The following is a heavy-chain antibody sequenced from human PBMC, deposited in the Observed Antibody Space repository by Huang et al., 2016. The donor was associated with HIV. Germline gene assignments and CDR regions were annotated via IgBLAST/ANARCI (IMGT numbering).Heavy chain of an antibody. CDR2: IYPGDSDT. CDR3: ARLIGSPSFYYGLDV. J-gene: IGHJ6*02. CDR1: GYRFRSNW. V-gene: IGHV5-51*01. Sequence: EVQLVQSGAEVKQPGESLKISCKGSGYRFRSNWIGWVRQMPGKGLEWMGIIYPGDSDTRDSPSFQGHVTISADKSINTAYLQWSSLKASDTAMYYCARLIGSPSFYYGLDVWGQGTTVTVSS. D-gene: IGHD3-10*01.